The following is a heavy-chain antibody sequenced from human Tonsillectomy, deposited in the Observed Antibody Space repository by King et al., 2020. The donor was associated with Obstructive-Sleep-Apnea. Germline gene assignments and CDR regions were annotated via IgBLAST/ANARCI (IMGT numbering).Heavy chain of an antibody. CDR3: ARDLITGTSYFDY. CDR1: CGSISSYY. D-gene: IGHD1/OR15-1a*01. CDR2: IYYIGST. Sequence: QLQESGPGLVKPSETLSLTCTVSCGSISSYYWSWIRQPPGKGLECIGYIYYIGSTIYSPSLQSRVTISVDTSKNQFSLKLSSVTAADTAVYYCARDLITGTSYFDYWGQGTLVTVSS. V-gene: IGHV4-59*01. J-gene: IGHJ4*02.